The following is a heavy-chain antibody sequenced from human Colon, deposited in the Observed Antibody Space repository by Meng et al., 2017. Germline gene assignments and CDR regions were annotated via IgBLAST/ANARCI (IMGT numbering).Heavy chain of an antibody. CDR2: IYPGDSDT. J-gene: IGHJ4*02. Sequence: GESLKISCQASGYTFSNYWIGWVRQMPGKGLEWMGFIYPGDSDTIYNPSFQGQVTISVDKSINTAYLQWSSLKASDSGIYCCARPAQTNSSSWQFDHWGQGSRVTVSS. CDR1: GYTFSNYW. V-gene: IGHV5-51*01. D-gene: IGHD6-13*01. CDR3: ARPAQTNSSSWQFDH.